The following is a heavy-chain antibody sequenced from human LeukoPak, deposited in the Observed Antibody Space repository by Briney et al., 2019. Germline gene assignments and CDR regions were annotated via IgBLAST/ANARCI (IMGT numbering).Heavy chain of an antibody. CDR3: TTDPEGYCTNGVCYSPVDY. Sequence: GGSLRLSCAASGFTFSNAWMSWVRQAPGKGLEWVGRIKSKTDGGTTDYAAPVKGRFTISRDDSKNTLYLQMNSLKTEDTAVYYCTTDPEGYCTNGVCYSPVDYWGQGTLVTVSS. CDR2: IKSKTDGGTT. D-gene: IGHD2-8*01. CDR1: GFTFSNAW. V-gene: IGHV3-15*01. J-gene: IGHJ4*02.